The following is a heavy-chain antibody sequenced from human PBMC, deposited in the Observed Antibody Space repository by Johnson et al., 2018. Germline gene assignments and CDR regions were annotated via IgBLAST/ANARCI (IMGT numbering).Heavy chain of an antibody. J-gene: IGHJ2*01. CDR3: TRDERSEYFDL. CDR1: GFIFSNYG. V-gene: IGHV3-33*01. Sequence: QVQLVESGGGVVQPGRSLRLSCTASGFIFSNYGMHWVRQDPGKGLEWVAAIYYDGSKKYHADSVKGRFTISRDNSKRTLYVKMNSRRIEDTAGYYCTRDERSEYFDLWGRGTLVTVSS. CDR2: IYYDGSKK.